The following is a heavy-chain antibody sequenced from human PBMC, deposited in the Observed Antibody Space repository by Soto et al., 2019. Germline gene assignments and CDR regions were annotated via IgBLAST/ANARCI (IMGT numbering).Heavy chain of an antibody. V-gene: IGHV1-46*01. CDR2: INLSADRT. CDR3: ARAPGDILTGYYVVTQGGSDY. J-gene: IGHJ4*01. CDR1: GYIFTNYY. Sequence: ASVTVSCKASGYIFTNYYIPWMPQAPGQGLEWMGIINLSADRTSYAQKFQGRFTVTMDTSTSTVYMELGSLRSEDTAVYYCARAPGDILTGYYVVTQGGSDYWG. D-gene: IGHD3-9*01.